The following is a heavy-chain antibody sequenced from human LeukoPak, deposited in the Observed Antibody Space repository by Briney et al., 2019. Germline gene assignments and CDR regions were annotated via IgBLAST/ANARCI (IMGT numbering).Heavy chain of an antibody. CDR2: IYYGGST. CDR3: ASGTSEVATIPY. J-gene: IGHJ4*02. CDR1: GGSISSGGYY. Sequence: SQTLSLTCTVSGGSISSGGYYWSWIRQHPGKGLEWIGYIYYGGSTYYNPSLKSRVNISIDTSENQISLKLSSVTAADTAVYYCASGTSEVATIPYWGQGTLVTVSS. D-gene: IGHD5-12*01. V-gene: IGHV4-31*03.